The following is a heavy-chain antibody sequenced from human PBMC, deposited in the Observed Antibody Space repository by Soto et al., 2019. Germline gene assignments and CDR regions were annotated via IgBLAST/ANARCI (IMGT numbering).Heavy chain of an antibody. V-gene: IGHV4-39*01. CDR3: ASYGDYPDY. CDR1: GGSISGSSYY. J-gene: IGHJ4*02. D-gene: IGHD4-17*01. CDR2: IFYSGTT. Sequence: QLQLQESGPGLVKPSETLSLTRTVSGGSISGSSYYWGWIRQPPGKGLEWIGTIFYSGTTYYNPSLKSRVTISVDTSKNQFSLRLTSVTAADTAVYYCASYGDYPDYWGQGTLVTVSS.